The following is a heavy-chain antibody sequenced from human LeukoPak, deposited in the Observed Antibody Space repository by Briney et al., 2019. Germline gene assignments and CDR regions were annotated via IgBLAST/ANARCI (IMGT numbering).Heavy chain of an antibody. CDR3: ASGYDLPY. J-gene: IGHJ4*02. CDR2: ISRSRSTI. D-gene: IGHD5-12*01. V-gene: IGHV3-48*03. CDR1: GFTFSSYE. Sequence: GGSLRLSCAASGFTFSSYEMNWVRQAPGMGLEWVSYISRSRSTIYYADSVKGRFTISRDNAKNSLYLQMNSLRAEDTAVYYCASGYDLPYWGQGTLVTVSS.